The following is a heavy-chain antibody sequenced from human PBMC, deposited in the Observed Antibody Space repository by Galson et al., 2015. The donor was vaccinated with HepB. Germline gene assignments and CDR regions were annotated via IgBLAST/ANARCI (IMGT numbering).Heavy chain of an antibody. D-gene: IGHD3-10*01. Sequence: SLRLSCAASGFTFNNAWMNWVRQAPGKGLEWVGRIRSETHGGTTDYAAPVKGRFTISRDDSKNTLYLQMNSLKTEDTAVYYCTTDRLGELLWESDLFDYWGQGTLVTVSS. CDR3: TTDRLGELLWESDLFDY. CDR1: GFTFNNAW. V-gene: IGHV3-15*07. J-gene: IGHJ4*02. CDR2: IRSETHGGTT.